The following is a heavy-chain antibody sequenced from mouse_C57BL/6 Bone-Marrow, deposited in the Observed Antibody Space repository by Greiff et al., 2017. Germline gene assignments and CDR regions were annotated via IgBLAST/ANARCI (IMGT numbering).Heavy chain of an antibody. J-gene: IGHJ4*01. CDR2: IDPESGGT. CDR1: GYTFTDYE. Sequence: VQLQQSGAELVRPGASVTLSCKASGYTFTDYELHWVKQTPVHGLEWLGAIDPESGGTAYNQTFKGQAILTADKSSSTAYMELSSLTSEDSAVYYCAIHYYYGSSCYYAMDYWGQGTSVTVSA. V-gene: IGHV1-15*01. D-gene: IGHD1-1*01. CDR3: AIHYYYGSSCYYAMDY.